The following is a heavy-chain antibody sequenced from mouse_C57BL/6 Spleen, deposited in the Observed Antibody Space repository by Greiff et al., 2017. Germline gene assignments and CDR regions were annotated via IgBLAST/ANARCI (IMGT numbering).Heavy chain of an antibody. CDR2: IHPSDSDT. CDR1: GYTFTSYW. J-gene: IGHJ1*03. Sequence: QVQLQQPGAELVKPGASVKVSCKASGYTFTSYWMHWVKQRPGQGLEWIGRIHPSDSDTNYNQKFKGKATLTVDKSSSTAYMQLSSLTSEDSAAYYCAISSTTVVARDWYFDVWGTGTTVTVSS. V-gene: IGHV1-74*01. D-gene: IGHD1-1*01. CDR3: AISSTTVVARDWYFDV.